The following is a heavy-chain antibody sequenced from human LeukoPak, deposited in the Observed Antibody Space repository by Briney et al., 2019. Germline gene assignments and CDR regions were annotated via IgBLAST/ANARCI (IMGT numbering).Heavy chain of an antibody. CDR2: INQDGSQE. V-gene: IGHV3-7*01. CDR1: GFTFGSCW. J-gene: IGHJ6*02. CDR3: ATSWEEVVGRPVYYYYYYGMDV. Sequence: GGSLRLSCAASGFTFGSCWMNWVRQTPGKGLEWVANINQDGSQEFYVDSVKGRFTISRDNANNSLYLQMNSLRAEDTAVYYCATSWEEVVGRPVYYYYYYGMDVWGQGTTVTVSS. D-gene: IGHD2-2*01.